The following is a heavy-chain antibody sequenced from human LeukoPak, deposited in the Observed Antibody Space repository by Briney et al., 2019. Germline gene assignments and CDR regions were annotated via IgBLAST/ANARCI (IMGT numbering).Heavy chain of an antibody. Sequence: SETLSLTCAVYGGSFSGYYWSWIRQPPGKGLEWIGEINHSGSTNYNPSLKSRVTISVDTSKNQFSLKLSSVTAADTAVYYCARDGGLPYYFDYWGQGTLVTVSS. CDR3: ARDGGLPYYFDY. CDR2: INHSGST. V-gene: IGHV4-34*01. CDR1: GGSFSGYY. D-gene: IGHD5-12*01. J-gene: IGHJ4*02.